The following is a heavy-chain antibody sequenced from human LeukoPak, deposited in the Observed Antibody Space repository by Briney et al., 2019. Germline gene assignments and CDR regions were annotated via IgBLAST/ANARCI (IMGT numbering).Heavy chain of an antibody. Sequence: GGSLRLSRAASGFTFSDYYMSWIRQAPGKGLAWVSYISSSRSTIYYADSVKGRFTISRDNAKNSLYLQMNSLRAEDTAVYYCARTRYGSGSYYLDYWGQGTLVTVSS. J-gene: IGHJ4*02. CDR1: GFTFSDYY. D-gene: IGHD3-10*01. CDR2: ISSSRSTI. V-gene: IGHV3-11*01. CDR3: ARTRYGSGSYYLDY.